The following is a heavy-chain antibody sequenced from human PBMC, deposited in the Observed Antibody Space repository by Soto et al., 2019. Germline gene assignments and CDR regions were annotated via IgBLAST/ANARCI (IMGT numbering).Heavy chain of an antibody. CDR1: EFSFSSYA. D-gene: IGHD6-13*01. CDR2: ISATGTTT. CDR3: ATYSSPFDY. J-gene: IGHJ4*02. Sequence: EVQLMESGGGLVQPGGSLRLSCAASEFSFSSYALNWVRQAPGKGLEWVSAISATGTTTYYADSVKGRFTISRDNSKRTLFLQMDSLSPEDTAVYYCATYSSPFDYWGQGTPVTVSS. V-gene: IGHV3-23*01.